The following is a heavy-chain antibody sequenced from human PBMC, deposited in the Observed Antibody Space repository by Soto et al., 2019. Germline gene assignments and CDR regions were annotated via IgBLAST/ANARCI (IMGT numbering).Heavy chain of an antibody. CDR1: GGSFSGYY. Sequence: PSETLSLTCAVYGGSFSGYYWSWIRQHPGKGLEWIGYINYSGSTYYNPSLKSRVTISVDTSKNQFSLKLSSVTAADTAVYYCARGTMTTVTDYYYYGMDVWGQGTTVTVSS. J-gene: IGHJ6*02. CDR2: INYSGST. D-gene: IGHD4-17*01. CDR3: ARGTMTTVTDYYYYGMDV. V-gene: IGHV4-34*09.